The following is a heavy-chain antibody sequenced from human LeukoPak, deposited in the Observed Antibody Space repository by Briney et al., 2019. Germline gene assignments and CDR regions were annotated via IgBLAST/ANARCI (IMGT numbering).Heavy chain of an antibody. Sequence: SETLSLTCAVSGGSISSNNWWSWVRQPPGKGLEWIGEIYHSGSTNYNPSLKSRVTISVDKSKNQFSLKLSSVTAADTAVYYCARSSLTGRLAVDSRRTLFDYWGQGTLVTVSS. V-gene: IGHV4-4*02. CDR2: IYHSGST. J-gene: IGHJ4*02. D-gene: IGHD1-14*01. CDR3: ARSSLTGRLAVDSRRTLFDY. CDR1: GGSISSNNW.